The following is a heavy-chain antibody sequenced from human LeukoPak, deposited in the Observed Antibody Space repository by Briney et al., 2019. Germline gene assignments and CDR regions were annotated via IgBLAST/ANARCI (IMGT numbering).Heavy chain of an antibody. V-gene: IGHV3-23*01. CDR3: AKEPSSGRNPTRNFDY. CDR1: GFTFSSYA. Sequence: GGSLRLSCAVSGFTFSSYAMSWVRQAPGKGLEWVSGISGSGGSTYYADSVKGRVTISRGNSKNTLYLQMNSLRAEDTAVYYCAKEPSSGRNPTRNFDYWGQGTLVTVSS. D-gene: IGHD6-19*01. J-gene: IGHJ4*02. CDR2: ISGSGGST.